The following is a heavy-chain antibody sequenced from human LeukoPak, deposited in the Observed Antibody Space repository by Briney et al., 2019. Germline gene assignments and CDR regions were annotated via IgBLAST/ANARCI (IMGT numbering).Heavy chain of an antibody. V-gene: IGHV3-48*02. Sequence: PGGSLRLSCAASGFTFSTYSMNWVRQAPGKGLEWVSYISSRSNIIYYADSVKGRFTISRDKAENSLYLQMNSLRDEDTAVYYCARGGIVVVGTAPPDYWGQGTLVTVSS. CDR1: GFTFSTYS. CDR3: ARGGIVVVGTAPPDY. D-gene: IGHD2-15*01. J-gene: IGHJ4*02. CDR2: ISSRSNII.